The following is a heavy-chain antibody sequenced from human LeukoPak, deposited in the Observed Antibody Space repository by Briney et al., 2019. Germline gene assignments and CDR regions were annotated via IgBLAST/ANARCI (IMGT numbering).Heavy chain of an antibody. J-gene: IGHJ5*02. CDR3: AKDGGRGTKYYYDSSGYYGRA. CDR1: GFTFSNYN. CDR2: ISSSRSYI. V-gene: IGHV3-21*01. Sequence: GGSLRLSCAASGFTFSNYNMNWVRQAPGKGLEWVSSISSSRSYIYYADSVKGRFTISRDNSKNTLYLQMNSLRAEDTAVYYCAKDGGRGTKYYYDSSGYYGRAWGQGTLVTVSS. D-gene: IGHD3-22*01.